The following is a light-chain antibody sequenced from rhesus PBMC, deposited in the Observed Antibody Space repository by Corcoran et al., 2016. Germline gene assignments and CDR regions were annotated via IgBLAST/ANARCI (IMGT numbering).Light chain of an antibody. Sequence: EIVMTQSPATLSLSPGERATLSCRASQSVSSYVAWYQQKPEQAPRLLIYGASSRAPGIPDRFMGSGSGTDFTLIISSLEPEDVGFYYGQQYNNWLTFGGGTKVEIK. CDR3: QQYNNWLT. CDR1: QSVSSY. CDR2: GAS. J-gene: IGKJ4*01. V-gene: IGKV3S9*01.